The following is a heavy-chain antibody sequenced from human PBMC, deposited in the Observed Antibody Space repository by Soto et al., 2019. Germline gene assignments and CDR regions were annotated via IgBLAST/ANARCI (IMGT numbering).Heavy chain of an antibody. D-gene: IGHD3-3*01. CDR2: ISGSGGST. J-gene: IGHJ3*02. V-gene: IGHV3-23*01. CDR3: AKDALRITIFGVVIGAFDI. Sequence: EVQLLESGGGLVQPGGSLRLSCAASGFTFSSYAMSWVRQAPGKGLEWVSAISGSGGSTYYADSVKGRFTISRDNSKNTLYLQMNSLRAEDTAVYYCAKDALRITIFGVVIGAFDIWGQGTMVTVSS. CDR1: GFTFSSYA.